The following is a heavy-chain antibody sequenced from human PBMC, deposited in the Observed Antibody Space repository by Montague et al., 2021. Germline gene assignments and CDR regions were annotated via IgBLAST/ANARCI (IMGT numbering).Heavy chain of an antibody. V-gene: IGHV3-33*01. J-gene: IGHJ1*01. D-gene: IGHD2-2*01. CDR3: VRETLEAPGPKPQYFQY. CDR1: GFTLRNYG. Sequence: SLRLSCAGSGFTLRNYGMHWVRQAPGKGLEWVAGICHDGSEKCYADSVKGRFTISRDNSKNTLYLQMDSLKAEDTAVLYCVRETLEAPGPKPQYFQYWGQGTLVTVSS. CDR2: ICHDGSEK.